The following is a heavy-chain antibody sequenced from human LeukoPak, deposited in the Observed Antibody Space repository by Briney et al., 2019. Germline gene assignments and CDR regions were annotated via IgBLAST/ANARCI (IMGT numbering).Heavy chain of an antibody. CDR2: IYYSGST. D-gene: IGHD2-2*02. CDR1: GDSISRGGSY. V-gene: IGHV4-61*08. Sequence: SETLSLTCTVSGDSISRGGSYWSWIRQPPGKGLEWIGYIYYSGSTNYNPSLKSRVTISVDTSKNQFSLKLSSVTAADTAVYYCARGLGYCSSTSCYSVGFDYWGQGTLVTVSS. CDR3: ARGLGYCSSTSCYSVGFDY. J-gene: IGHJ4*02.